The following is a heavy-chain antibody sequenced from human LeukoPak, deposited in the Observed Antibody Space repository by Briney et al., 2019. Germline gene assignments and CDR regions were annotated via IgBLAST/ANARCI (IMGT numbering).Heavy chain of an antibody. CDR2: ISSTGSAI. CDR3: PRVFSYYTYSFDY. D-gene: IGHD3-22*01. CDR1: GFTFRSYE. V-gene: IGHV3-48*03. Sequence: GGSLRLSCAASGFTFRSYEMNWVRQAPGKGLEWISYISSTGSAIYYADSVKGRFTISRDNAKNSLYLQMNSLRAEDTAVYYCPRVFSYYTYSFDYWGQGTLVTVSS. J-gene: IGHJ4*02.